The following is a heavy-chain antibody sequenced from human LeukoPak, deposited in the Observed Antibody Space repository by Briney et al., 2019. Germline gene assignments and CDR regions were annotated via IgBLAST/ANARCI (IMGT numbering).Heavy chain of an antibody. J-gene: IGHJ3*02. Sequence: SVTVSCKACGGTFRSYAISWVRPAPGQGLEWVGRIIPILGIANYAQKFQSRVTITADKSTSTAYMELSSLRSEDTAVYYCVRGEMITFGGVIVISTFDIWGQGTMVTVS. CDR2: IIPILGIA. V-gene: IGHV1-69*04. CDR1: GGTFRSYA. CDR3: VRGEMITFGGVIVISTFDI. D-gene: IGHD3-16*02.